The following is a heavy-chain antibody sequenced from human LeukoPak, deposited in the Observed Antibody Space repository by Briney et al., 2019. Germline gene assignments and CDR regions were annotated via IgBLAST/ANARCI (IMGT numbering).Heavy chain of an antibody. CDR2: IGGSGDTT. Sequence: GGSLRLSCSASGFTFRNFTMSWVRQAPGKGLEWVSTIGGSGDTTFYADSVAGRFTISRDNYMTTLYLQMNSLRVEDTAVYYCGKGINYYDNSGYFKEWGQGTLVTVSS. CDR3: GKGINYYDNSGYFKE. J-gene: IGHJ4*02. CDR1: GFTFRNFT. V-gene: IGHV3-23*01. D-gene: IGHD3-22*01.